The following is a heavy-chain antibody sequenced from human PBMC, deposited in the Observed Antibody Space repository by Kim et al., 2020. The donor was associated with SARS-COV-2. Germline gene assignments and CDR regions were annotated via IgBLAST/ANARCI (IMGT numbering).Heavy chain of an antibody. V-gene: IGHV4-61*02. CDR2: IYTSGST. CDR1: GGSISSGSYY. J-gene: IGHJ5*02. D-gene: IGHD3-16*01. CDR3: AREEEGGGGNWFDP. Sequence: SETLSLTCTVSGGSISSGSYYWSWIRQPAGKGLEWIGRIYTSGSTNYNPSLKSRVTISVDTSKNQFSLKLSSVTAADTAVYYCAREEEGGGGNWFDPWGQGTLVTVSS.